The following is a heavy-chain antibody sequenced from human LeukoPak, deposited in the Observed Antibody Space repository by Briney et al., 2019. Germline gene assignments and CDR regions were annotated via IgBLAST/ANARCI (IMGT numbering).Heavy chain of an antibody. CDR2: ISYDGSNK. Sequence: PTGRSLRLSCAASGFTFSSYGMHWVRQAPGKGLEWVAVISYDGSNKYYADSVKGRFTISRDNSKNTLYLQMNTLRVEDTAVYYCTKHSVADYFASWGQGTLVTVSS. V-gene: IGHV3-30*18. J-gene: IGHJ4*02. D-gene: IGHD6-19*01. CDR3: TKHSVADYFAS. CDR1: GFTFSSYG.